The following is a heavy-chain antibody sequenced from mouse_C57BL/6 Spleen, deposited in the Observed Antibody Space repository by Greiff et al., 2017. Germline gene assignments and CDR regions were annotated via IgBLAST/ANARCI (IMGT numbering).Heavy chain of an antibody. CDR2: IDPETGGT. J-gene: IGHJ4*01. CDR3: TRRGYDYDAMDY. CDR1: GYTFTDYE. Sequence: VQLQQSGAELVRPGASVTLSCKASGYTFTDYEMHWVKQTPVHGLEWIGAIDPETGGTAYNQKFKGKAILTADKSSSTAYMELRSLTSEDSAVYYCTRRGYDYDAMDYWGQGTSVTVSS. V-gene: IGHV1-15*01. D-gene: IGHD3-1*01.